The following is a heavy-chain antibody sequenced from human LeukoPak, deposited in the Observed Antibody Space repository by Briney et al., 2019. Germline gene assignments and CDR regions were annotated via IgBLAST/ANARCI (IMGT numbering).Heavy chain of an antibody. D-gene: IGHD7-27*01. V-gene: IGHV4-59*08. CDR2: IYSSGST. CDR1: GRSIRNDF. J-gene: IGHJ4*02. CDR3: ARLPTGDPKFDY. Sequence: SDTLSLTCSLFGRSIRNDFWTWIRQPPGKGLGWIGYIYSSGSTSYNPSLKSRVTISVDTSKNRFSRKLSTVTAADTAVYYCARLPTGDPKFDYWGQGTLVTVSS.